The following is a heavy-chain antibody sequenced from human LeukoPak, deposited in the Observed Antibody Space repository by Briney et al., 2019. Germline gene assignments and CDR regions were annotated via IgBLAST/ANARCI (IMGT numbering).Heavy chain of an antibody. CDR2: INPNSGGT. CDR3: ARPRVATIVQGAFDI. D-gene: IGHD5-12*01. V-gene: IGHV1-2*02. CDR1: GYTFTGYY. Sequence: ASVKVSCKASGYTFTGYYMHWVRQAPGQGLEWMGWINPNSGGTNYAQKFQGRVTMTRDTSISTAYMELSRPRSDDTAVYYCARPRVATIVQGAFDIWGQGTMVTVSS. J-gene: IGHJ3*02.